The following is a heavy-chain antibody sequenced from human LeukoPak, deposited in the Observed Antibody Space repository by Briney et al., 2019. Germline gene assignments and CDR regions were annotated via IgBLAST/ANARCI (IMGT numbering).Heavy chain of an antibody. CDR3: ARGPWDYYGSGGPSTSFDI. CDR2: IYPDDSDT. D-gene: IGHD3-10*01. CDR1: GYSFTTSW. Sequence: PGESLKISCKGSGYSFTTSWIGWMRQMPGRGLEWMGIIYPDDSDTRYSPSFQGQVTISRDNSKNTLYLQMNSLTAEDTALYYCARGPWDYYGSGGPSTSFDIWGQGTTVTVPS. J-gene: IGHJ3*02. V-gene: IGHV5-51*01.